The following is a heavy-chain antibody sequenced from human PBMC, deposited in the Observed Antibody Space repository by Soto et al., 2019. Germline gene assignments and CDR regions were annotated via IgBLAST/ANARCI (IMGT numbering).Heavy chain of an antibody. CDR2: INVINGNT. J-gene: IGHJ5*02. CDR3: ARDVRLGYCHTIDCPTGRSWFDP. CDR1: GYAFTSYG. D-gene: IGHD3-16*02. V-gene: IGHV1-18*01. Sequence: QVQLLQSGAEVKKPGASVKVSCQASGYAFTSYGVNWLRQAPGQGLEWMGWINVINGNTNYAENFQGRDTMTTDISTATAYLELRSLRSDDTGVYYCARDVRLGYCHTIDCPTGRSWFDPWGQGTLVIVSS.